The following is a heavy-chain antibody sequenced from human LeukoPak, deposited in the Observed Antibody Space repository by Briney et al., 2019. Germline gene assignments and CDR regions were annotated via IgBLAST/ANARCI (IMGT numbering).Heavy chain of an antibody. J-gene: IGHJ6*03. D-gene: IGHD6-13*01. Sequence: PGGSLRLSCAASGFTFSSYAMSWVRQAPGKGLEWVSGISGSGGSTYYADSVKGRFTISRDNSKNTLYLQMNSLRAEDTAVYYCARDLAASRLQYYYYYYMDVWGKGTTVTVSS. CDR3: ARDLAASRLQYYYYYYMDV. V-gene: IGHV3-23*01. CDR2: ISGSGGST. CDR1: GFTFSSYA.